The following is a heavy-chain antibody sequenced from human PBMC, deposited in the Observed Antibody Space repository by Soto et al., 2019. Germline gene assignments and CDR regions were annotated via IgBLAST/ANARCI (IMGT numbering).Heavy chain of an antibody. J-gene: IGHJ5*02. CDR1: GYTFTSYG. D-gene: IGHD2-15*01. Sequence: VSCKASGYTFTSYGISWVRQAPGQGLEWMGWISAYNGNTNYAQKLQGRVTMTTDTSTSTAYMELRSLRSDDTAVYYCARDPPYCSGGSCYFNWFDPWGQGTLVTVSS. V-gene: IGHV1-18*01. CDR2: ISAYNGNT. CDR3: ARDPPYCSGGSCYFNWFDP.